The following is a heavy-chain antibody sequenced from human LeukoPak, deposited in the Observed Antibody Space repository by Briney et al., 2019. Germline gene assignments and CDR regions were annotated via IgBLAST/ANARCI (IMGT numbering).Heavy chain of an antibody. CDR2: ISSSSSYI. CDR1: GFTVSSNY. V-gene: IGHV3-21*01. D-gene: IGHD3-10*01. J-gene: IGHJ4*02. Sequence: GGSLRLSCAASGFTVSSNYMSWVRQAPGKGLEWVSSISSSSSYIYYADSVKGRFTISRDNAKNSLYLQMNSLRAEDTAVYYCARDRGLEGYFDYWGQGTLVTVFS. CDR3: ARDRGLEGYFDY.